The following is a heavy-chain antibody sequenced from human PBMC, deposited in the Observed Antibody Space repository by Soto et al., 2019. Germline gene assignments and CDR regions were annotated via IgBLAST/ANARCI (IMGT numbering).Heavy chain of an antibody. CDR1: GFTFDDYA. CDR2: ISWNSGSI. CDR3: AKAPSGWYRDYFDF. J-gene: IGHJ4*02. V-gene: IGHV3-9*01. Sequence: EVQLVESGGGLVQPGRSLRLSCAASGFTFDDYAMHWVRQAPGKGLEWVSGISWNSGSIGYADSVKGRFTISRDNAKNSLYLQMNSLRAEDTALYYCAKAPSGWYRDYFDFWGQGTLVTVSS. D-gene: IGHD6-19*01.